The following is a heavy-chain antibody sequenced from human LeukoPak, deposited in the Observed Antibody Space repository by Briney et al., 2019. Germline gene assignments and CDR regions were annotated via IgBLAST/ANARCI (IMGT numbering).Heavy chain of an antibody. D-gene: IGHD5-24*01. CDR3: ARGYRDGYKSDAFDI. Sequence: SVKVSCKASGGTFSSYAISWVRQAPGQGLEWMGGIIPNFGTANYAQKFQGRVTITADESTSTAYMELSRLRSEDTAVYYCARGYRDGYKSDAFDIWGQGTMVTVSS. J-gene: IGHJ3*02. CDR1: GGTFSSYA. CDR2: IIPNFGTA. V-gene: IGHV1-69*13.